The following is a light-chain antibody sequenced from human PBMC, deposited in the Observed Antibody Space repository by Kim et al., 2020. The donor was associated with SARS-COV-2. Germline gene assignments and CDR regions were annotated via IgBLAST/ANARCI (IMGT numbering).Light chain of an antibody. CDR3: MQALQTPYT. CDR1: QSLLHSNGYNY. V-gene: IGKV2-28*01. Sequence: EPASISCRSSQSLLHSNGYNYLDWYLQKPGQSPQLLIYLGSNRASGVPDRFSGSGSGTDFTLKISRVEAEDVGVYYYMQALQTPYTFGQGTKLEIK. CDR2: LGS. J-gene: IGKJ2*01.